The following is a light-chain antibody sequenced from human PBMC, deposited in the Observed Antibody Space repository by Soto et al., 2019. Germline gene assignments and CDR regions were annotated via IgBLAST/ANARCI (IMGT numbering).Light chain of an antibody. V-gene: IGLV2-14*01. CDR1: SSDVGGYNY. J-gene: IGLJ1*01. Sequence: QSALTQPASVSGSPGQSITTSCTGTSSDVGGYNYVSWYQQYPGKAPKLMIYGVTNRPSGVSNRFSGSKTGNTASLTISGLQAEDEAYYYCFSHRTGDSHVFGTGTNVTVL. CDR2: GVT. CDR3: FSHRTGDSHV.